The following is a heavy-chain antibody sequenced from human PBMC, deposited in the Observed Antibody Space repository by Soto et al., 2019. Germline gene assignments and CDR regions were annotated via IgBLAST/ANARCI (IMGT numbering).Heavy chain of an antibody. V-gene: IGHV1-2*02. Sequence: QVNLVQSGAEVKKPGASVKVSCKASGYNFNGYYIHWVRQAPGQGLEWMGWMNPNTGCANYAQKFQGNVLMTTDTSISTAYLELRSLTSDDTAVYYCAKVISTIGSKQWLAQTKHQALDYWGQGTLVTVSS. J-gene: IGHJ4*02. CDR2: MNPNTGCA. D-gene: IGHD6-19*01. CDR1: GYNFNGYY. CDR3: AKVISTIGSKQWLAQTKHQALDY.